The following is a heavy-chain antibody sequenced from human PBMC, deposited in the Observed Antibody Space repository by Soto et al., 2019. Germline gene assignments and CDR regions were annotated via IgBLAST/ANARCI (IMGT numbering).Heavy chain of an antibody. V-gene: IGHV3-23*01. CDR3: AKVRPLRDCTRTSCLGAFDI. CDR2: ITASGDTK. J-gene: IGHJ3*02. CDR1: GFTFSSYA. Sequence: EVQLLESGGGLVQPGGSLRLSCAASGFTFSSYAMSWVRQAPGKRLEWDSAITASGDTKYYANSVKGRFTISSDNPKSTMYWKMNGLGAEDPALYYWAKVRPLRDCTRTSCLGAFDIWGQGTRVTVSS. D-gene: IGHD2-2*01.